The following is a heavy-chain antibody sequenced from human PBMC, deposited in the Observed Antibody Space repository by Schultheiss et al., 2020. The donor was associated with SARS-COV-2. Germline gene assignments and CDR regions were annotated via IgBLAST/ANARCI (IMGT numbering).Heavy chain of an antibody. J-gene: IGHJ5*02. V-gene: IGHV4-59*12. CDR3: AREGAHCDIATCYRWLDP. D-gene: IGHD2-15*01. CDR2: IYYSGST. CDR1: GGSISSYY. Sequence: SETLSLTCTVSGGSISSYYWSWIRQPPGKGLEWIGYIYYSGSTYYNPSLKSRVTISVDTSKNQFSLKLTSVTAADTAVYYCAREGAHCDIATCYRWLDPWGQGTLVTVSS.